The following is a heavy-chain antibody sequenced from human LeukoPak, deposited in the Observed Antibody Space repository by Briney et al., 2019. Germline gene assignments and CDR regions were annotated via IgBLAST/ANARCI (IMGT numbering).Heavy chain of an antibody. CDR3: ATGASATDSSGLLFDY. Sequence: HTGGSLRISCAASGFTFINYWMHWVRQAPGKGLVWVSRINSDESSTTYADSVKGRFTISRDNAKKTLYLQTNSLRAEDTAVYYSATGASATDSSGLLFDYWGQGTLVTVSS. CDR2: INSDESST. J-gene: IGHJ4*02. D-gene: IGHD6-19*01. V-gene: IGHV3-74*01. CDR1: GFTFINYW.